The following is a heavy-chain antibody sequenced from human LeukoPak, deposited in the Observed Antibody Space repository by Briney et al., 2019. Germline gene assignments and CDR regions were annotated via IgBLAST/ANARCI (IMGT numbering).Heavy chain of an antibody. D-gene: IGHD2-2*02. V-gene: IGHV5-51*01. J-gene: IGHJ4*02. CDR3: ARQDGRALYLFVC. CDR1: GYSFASYW. Sequence: GESQKISCNGSGYSFASYWLAWVRQLPEKPLEWMGIIYPSDSDTRYSTSFQGEITIRADNSMSTAYLLWSSRTASDTAKYYWARQDGRALYLFVCWGQGGMVGVCS. CDR2: IYPSDSDT.